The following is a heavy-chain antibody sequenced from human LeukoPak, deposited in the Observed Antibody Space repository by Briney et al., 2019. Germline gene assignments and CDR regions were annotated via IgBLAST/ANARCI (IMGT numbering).Heavy chain of an antibody. CDR1: GGSISSYY. CDR2: IYYSGST. Sequence: PSESLSLTCTVSGGSISSYYWSWMRQPPGKGLEWIGYIYYSGSTNYNPSLKSRVTISVDTSKNQFSLKLSSVTAADTAVYYCARGRITIFGVVIMYDYWGQGTLVTVSS. J-gene: IGHJ4*02. CDR3: ARGRITIFGVVIMYDY. V-gene: IGHV4-59*01. D-gene: IGHD3-3*01.